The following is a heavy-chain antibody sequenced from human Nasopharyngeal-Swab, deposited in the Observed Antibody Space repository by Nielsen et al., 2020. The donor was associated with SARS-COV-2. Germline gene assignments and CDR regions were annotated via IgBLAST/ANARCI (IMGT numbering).Heavy chain of an antibody. V-gene: IGHV7-4-1*02. D-gene: IGHD3-3*01. CDR2: INTNTGNP. J-gene: IGHJ3*02. Sequence: ARQAPGQGLEWMGWINTNTGNPTYAQGFTGRFVFSLDTSVSTAYLQISSLKAEDTAVYYCARAITIFGAPGAFDIWGQGTMVTVSS. CDR3: ARAITIFGAPGAFDI.